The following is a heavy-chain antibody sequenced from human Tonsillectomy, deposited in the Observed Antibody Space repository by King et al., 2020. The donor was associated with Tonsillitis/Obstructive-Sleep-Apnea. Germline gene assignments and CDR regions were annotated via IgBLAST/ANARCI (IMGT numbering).Heavy chain of an antibody. CDR2: VTPTSGGT. CDR3: ARDDSRFDS. J-gene: IGHJ4*02. V-gene: IGHV1-2*02. Sequence: QLVQSGAEVKTPGASVKVSCKASGYMFTGYYIHWVRQAPGQGLEWMGWVTPTSGGTNYAQKFQGRVTMTRDTSITTAYMELTRLTFDDTAVYYCARDDSRFDSWGQGTLVTVSS. CDR1: GYMFTGYY. D-gene: IGHD5-18*01.